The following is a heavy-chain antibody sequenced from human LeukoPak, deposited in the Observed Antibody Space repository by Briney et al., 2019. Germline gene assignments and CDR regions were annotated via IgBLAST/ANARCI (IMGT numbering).Heavy chain of an antibody. CDR3: ARDSLIQYGSGSYWGFDY. J-gene: IGHJ4*02. CDR2: IKTDGSDK. V-gene: IGHV3-7*03. CDR1: GFIFSNYW. Sequence: YPGGSLRLSCAASGFIFSNYWMSWVRQAPGKGPEWVGDIKTDGSDKYYVGSVKGRFTISRDNAKNSLYPQMNSLRAEDTAVYYCARDSLIQYGSGSYWGFDYWGQGILVTVSS. D-gene: IGHD3-10*01.